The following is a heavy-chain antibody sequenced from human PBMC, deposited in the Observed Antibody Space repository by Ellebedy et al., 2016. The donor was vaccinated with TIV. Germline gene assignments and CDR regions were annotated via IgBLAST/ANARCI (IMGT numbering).Heavy chain of an antibody. CDR2: IGSAGDT. CDR3: ARASAGLDY. Sequence: PGGSLRLSCAASGFTFSSHDMHWVRQGTGKGLEWVSAIGSAGDTSYSGSVKGRFIISRENGKNSVYLQMNSLRAEDTAVYYCARASAGLDYWGQGTLVTVSS. CDR1: GFTFSSHD. J-gene: IGHJ4*02. V-gene: IGHV3-13*01. D-gene: IGHD6-13*01.